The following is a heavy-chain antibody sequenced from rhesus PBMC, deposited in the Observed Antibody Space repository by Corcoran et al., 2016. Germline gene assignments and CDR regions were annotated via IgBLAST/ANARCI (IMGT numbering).Heavy chain of an antibody. D-gene: IGHD6-25*01. CDR3: ARSIAAAVCDY. CDR2: IYGSSTST. V-gene: IGHV4-169*01. J-gene: IGHJ4*01. CDR1: GGSISSSY. Sequence: QLQLQESGPGLVKPSETLSVTCAVSGGSISSSYWSWIRQAPGKGLEWIGYIYGSSTSTNYNPSLKRRVTISKDTSKNQFSLKLSAVTAADTAVYYCARSIAAAVCDYWGQGVLVTGSS.